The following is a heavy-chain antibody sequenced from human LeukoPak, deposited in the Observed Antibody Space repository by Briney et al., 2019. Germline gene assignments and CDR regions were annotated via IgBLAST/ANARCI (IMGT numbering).Heavy chain of an antibody. J-gene: IGHJ2*01. V-gene: IGHV3-30*04. Sequence: SGRSLRLSCAVSGFNFSSYAMHWVRQAPGKGLEWVAAISYDGSNKNDADSVKGRFTISRDNSKNTLYLQMNSLRVEDTAVYYCAKGGRAAADRNFDLWGRGTLVTVSS. CDR1: GFNFSSYA. CDR2: ISYDGSNK. D-gene: IGHD6-13*01. CDR3: AKGGRAAADRNFDL.